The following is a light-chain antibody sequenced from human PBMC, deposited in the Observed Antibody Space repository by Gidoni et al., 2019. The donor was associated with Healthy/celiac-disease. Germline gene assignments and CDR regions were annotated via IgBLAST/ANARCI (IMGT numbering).Light chain of an antibody. CDR1: SSNIGSNY. J-gene: IGLJ3*02. CDR2: RNN. Sequence: QSVLTQPPSASGTPGHRVTISCTGSSSNIGSNYVYWYQQLPGTAPKLLIYRNNQRPPGGPDRFSGSKSGTSDSLAISGRRSEDEADYYCAAWDDSLSGWVFGGGTKLTV. CDR3: AAWDDSLSGWV. V-gene: IGLV1-47*01.